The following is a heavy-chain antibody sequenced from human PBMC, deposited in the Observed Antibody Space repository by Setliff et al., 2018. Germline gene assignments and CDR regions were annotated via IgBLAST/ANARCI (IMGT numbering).Heavy chain of an antibody. CDR3: ARQPSSGAYYNPRPYYFDS. D-gene: IGHD3-10*01. V-gene: IGHV4-59*01. CDR1: SGSINSYY. J-gene: IGHJ4*02. Sequence: SETLSLTCTVSSGSINSYYWSWVRESPGKGLEWIGFVHFGGDTNYNPSLKSRVTMSADTSNNQFSLNLRSVTAADTAVYFCARQPSSGAYYNPRPYYFDSWGQGTLVTVSS. CDR2: VHFGGDT.